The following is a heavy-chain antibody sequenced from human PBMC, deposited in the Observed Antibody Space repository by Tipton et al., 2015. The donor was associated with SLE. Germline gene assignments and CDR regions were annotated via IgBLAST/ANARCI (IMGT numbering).Heavy chain of an antibody. Sequence: TLSLTCTVSGGYITSQYWSWIRQPPGKGLDWIGYIYYSGTTDYNPSLKSRVTISVDTSKNQFSLKLRSVTAADTAVYYCAGAWQGYCSGGTCYVLDYWGQGTLVTVSS. D-gene: IGHD2-15*01. CDR3: AGAWQGYCSGGTCYVLDY. CDR2: IYYSGTT. V-gene: IGHV4-59*11. CDR1: GGYITSQY. J-gene: IGHJ4*02.